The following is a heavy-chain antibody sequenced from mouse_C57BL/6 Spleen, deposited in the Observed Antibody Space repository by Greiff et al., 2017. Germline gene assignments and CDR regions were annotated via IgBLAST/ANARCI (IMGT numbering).Heavy chain of an antibody. J-gene: IGHJ3*01. Sequence: VQLQQSGPELVKPGASVKISCKASGYTFTDYYMNWVKQSHGKSLEWIGDINPNNGGTSYNQKFKGKATLTVDRSSSTAYMELRSLTSEDSAVYYCARWTAQAAFAYWGQGTLVTVSA. CDR2: INPNNGGT. D-gene: IGHD3-2*02. V-gene: IGHV1-26*01. CDR1: GYTFTDYY. CDR3: ARWTAQAAFAY.